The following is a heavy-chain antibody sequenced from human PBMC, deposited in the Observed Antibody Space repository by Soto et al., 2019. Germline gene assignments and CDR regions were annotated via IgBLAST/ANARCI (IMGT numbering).Heavy chain of an antibody. D-gene: IGHD2-15*01. CDR3: ARRSPSWAFDI. CDR2: VSGSGSST. J-gene: IGHJ3*02. V-gene: IGHV3-23*01. CDR1: GFTFSNYA. Sequence: GGSLRLSCAVSGFTFSNYAMSWVRQAPGKGLEWVSAVSGSGSSTYYADSVKGRFTISRDNSKNTLYLQMNGLRAEDTAVYYCARRSPSWAFDIWGQGTMVTVS.